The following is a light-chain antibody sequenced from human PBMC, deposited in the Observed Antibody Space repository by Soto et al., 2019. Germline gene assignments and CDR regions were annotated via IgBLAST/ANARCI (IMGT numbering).Light chain of an antibody. CDR1: QSVLYSSNNKNY. Sequence: DIVMTQFPDSLAVSLGERATINCKSSQSVLYSSNNKNYLAWYQQKPGQPPKLLIYWASTRESGVPDRFSGSGSGTDFTLTISSLQAEDVAVYYCQQYYNTPYTLGQGTKLEIK. J-gene: IGKJ2*01. CDR3: QQYYNTPYT. V-gene: IGKV4-1*01. CDR2: WAS.